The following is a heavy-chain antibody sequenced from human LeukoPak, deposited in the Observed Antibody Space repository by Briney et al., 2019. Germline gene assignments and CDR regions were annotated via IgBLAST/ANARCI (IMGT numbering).Heavy chain of an antibody. J-gene: IGHJ4*02. CDR2: INPNSGGT. D-gene: IGHD2-2*02. CDR1: GYTLTELS. CDR3: ARERDQPLLYFDY. Sequence: ASVKVSCKVSGYTLTELSMHWVRQAPGQGLEWMGWINPNSGGTNCAQKFQGRVTMTRDTSISTAYMELSRLRSDDTAVYYCARERDQPLLYFDYWGQGTLVTVSS. V-gene: IGHV1-2*02.